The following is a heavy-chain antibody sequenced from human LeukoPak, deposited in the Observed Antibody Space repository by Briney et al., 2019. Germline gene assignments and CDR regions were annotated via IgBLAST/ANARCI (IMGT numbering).Heavy chain of an antibody. V-gene: IGHV4-59*01. CDR3: ARMYYDILTGYKVYWFDP. D-gene: IGHD3-9*01. CDR2: IYYSGST. Sequence: PSETLSLTCTVSGGSISSYYWSWIRQPPGKGLEWIGYIYYSGSTNYNPSLKSRVTISVDTSKNQFSLKLSSVTAADTAVYYCARMYYDILTGYKVYWFDPWGQGTLVTVSS. CDR1: GGSISSYY. J-gene: IGHJ5*02.